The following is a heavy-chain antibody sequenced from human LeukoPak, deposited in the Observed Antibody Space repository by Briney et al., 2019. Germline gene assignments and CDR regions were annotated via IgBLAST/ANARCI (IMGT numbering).Heavy chain of an antibody. CDR1: GFIFSSYG. D-gene: IGHD3-10*01. CDR3: ASNYGSGGGIYYFDY. CDR2: IWYDGSNK. Sequence: GRSLRLSCAASGFIFSSYGMHWVRQTPGKGLEWVAVIWYDGSNKYYADSVKGRFTISRDNSKNTLYLQMNSLRAEDTAVYYYASNYGSGGGIYYFDYWGQGTLVTVSS. V-gene: IGHV3-33*01. J-gene: IGHJ4*02.